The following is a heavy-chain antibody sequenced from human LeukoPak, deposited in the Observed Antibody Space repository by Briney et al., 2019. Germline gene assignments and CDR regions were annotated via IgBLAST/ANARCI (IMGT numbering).Heavy chain of an antibody. V-gene: IGHV3-30*02. J-gene: IGHJ4*02. CDR3: AKGRETGFDY. CDR1: GFTFSSYE. CDR2: IRYDGTNK. D-gene: IGHD3-9*01. Sequence: GGSLRLSCAASGFTFSSYEMHWVRQAPGKGLEWVAFIRYDGTNKYYADSVKGRFTISRDNSKNTLYLQMNSLRPEDTAVYYCAKGRETGFDYWGQGTLVTVSS.